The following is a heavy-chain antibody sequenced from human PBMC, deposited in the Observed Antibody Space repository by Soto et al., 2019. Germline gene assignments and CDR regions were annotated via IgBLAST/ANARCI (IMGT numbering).Heavy chain of an antibody. CDR1: GFTFSSYG. D-gene: IGHD5-12*01. Sequence: RRLSCAASGFTFSSYGMHWVRQAPGKGLEWVAVISYDGSNKYYADSVKGRFTISRDNSKNTLYLQMNSLRAEDTAVYYCAKAQQRYIVATIWTHVDYWGQGTLVTVSS. CDR3: AKAQQRYIVATIWTHVDY. CDR2: ISYDGSNK. V-gene: IGHV3-30*18. J-gene: IGHJ4*02.